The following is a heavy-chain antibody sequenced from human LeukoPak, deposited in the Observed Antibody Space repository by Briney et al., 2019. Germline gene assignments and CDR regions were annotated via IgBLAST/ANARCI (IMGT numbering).Heavy chain of an antibody. Sequence: SETLSLTCTVSGGSISSYYWSWIRQPAGKGLEWIGRIYTSGSTNYNPSLKSRVTMSVDTSKNQFSLKLSSVTAADTAVYYCARSTDYEKAYYYYYMDVWGKGTTVTVSS. CDR3: ARSTDYEKAYYYYYMDV. V-gene: IGHV4-4*07. D-gene: IGHD4-17*01. CDR2: IYTSGST. J-gene: IGHJ6*03. CDR1: GGSISSYY.